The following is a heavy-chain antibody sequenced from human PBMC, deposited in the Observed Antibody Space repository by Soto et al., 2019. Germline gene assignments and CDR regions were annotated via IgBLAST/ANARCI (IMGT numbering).Heavy chain of an antibody. V-gene: IGHV4-59*01. D-gene: IGHD4-4*01. J-gene: IGHJ4*02. CDR3: ARYDYNGYYFDY. CDR2: IYYSGST. Sequence: SETLSLTCTVSGGSISSYYWSWTRQPPGKGLEWIGYIYYSGSTNYNPSLKSRVTISVDTSNNQFSLKLSSVTAADTAVYYCARYDYNGYYFDYWGQGTLVTVSS. CDR1: GGSISSYY.